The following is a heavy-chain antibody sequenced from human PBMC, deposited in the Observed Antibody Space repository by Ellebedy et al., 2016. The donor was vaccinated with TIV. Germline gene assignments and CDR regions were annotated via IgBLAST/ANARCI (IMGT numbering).Heavy chain of an antibody. CDR3: ARDEAEYSYGDLDY. J-gene: IGHJ4*02. Sequence: GGSLRLSCAASGFTFSSYAMHWVRQAPGKGLEWVAVISYDGSNKYYADSVKGRFTISRDNSKNTLYLQMNSLRAEDTAVYYCARDEAEYSYGDLDYWGQGTLVTVSS. CDR2: ISYDGSNK. D-gene: IGHD5-18*01. V-gene: IGHV3-30*04. CDR1: GFTFSSYA.